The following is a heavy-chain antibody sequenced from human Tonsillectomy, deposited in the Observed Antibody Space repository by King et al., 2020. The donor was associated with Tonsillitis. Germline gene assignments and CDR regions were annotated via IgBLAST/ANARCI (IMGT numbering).Heavy chain of an antibody. CDR1: GYSFTTYC. Sequence: QLVQSGAEVKKPGESLKISCKGSGYSFTTYCIGWVRQMPGKGLEWMGIIYPGDSDTRYSPSFQGEVTISADKSISTAYLQGSSLKASDTAMYYCARLRGRYDYYYYGMDVWGQGTTVTVSS. V-gene: IGHV5-51*01. J-gene: IGHJ6*01. CDR3: ARLRGRYDYYYYGMDV. CDR2: IYPGDSDT. D-gene: IGHD6-19*01.